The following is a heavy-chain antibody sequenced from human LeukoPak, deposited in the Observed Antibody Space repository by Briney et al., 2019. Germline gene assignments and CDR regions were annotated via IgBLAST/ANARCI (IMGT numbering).Heavy chain of an antibody. CDR1: GFTFSNHG. J-gene: IGHJ4*02. CDR2: IWYDGSQE. D-gene: IGHD6-6*01. CDR3: AXXLAAARXDX. V-gene: IGHV3-33*01. Sequence: PGRSLRPSCAASGFTFSNHGMHWVRQAPGKGLEWVANIWYDGSQEYYADTVKGRFTISRDISKNTLYLQMNSLRAEDTAVYHCAXXLAAARXDXRGQGTXXXVSS.